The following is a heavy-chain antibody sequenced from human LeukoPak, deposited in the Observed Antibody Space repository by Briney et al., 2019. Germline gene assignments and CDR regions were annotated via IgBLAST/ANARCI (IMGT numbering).Heavy chain of an antibody. Sequence: SETLSLTCTVSGGSISNYYWSWIRQPPGEGLEWIGYIYYSGSTNYNPSLKSRVTISVDTSKNQFSLKLSSVTAADTAVYYCARRRLILASGFDYRGQGTLVTVSS. CDR1: GGSISNYY. J-gene: IGHJ4*02. CDR2: IYYSGST. D-gene: IGHD6-19*01. CDR3: ARRRLILASGFDY. V-gene: IGHV4-59*12.